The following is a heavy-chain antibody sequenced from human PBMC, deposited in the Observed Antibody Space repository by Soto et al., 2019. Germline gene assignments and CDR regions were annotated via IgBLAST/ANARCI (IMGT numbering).Heavy chain of an antibody. CDR2: IYYSGST. J-gene: IGHJ5*02. CDR1: GGSISSSSYY. CDR3: ARRGQLVWFDP. V-gene: IGHV4-39*01. D-gene: IGHD6-6*01. Sequence: LSLTCTVSGGSISSSSYYWGWIRQPPGKGLEWIGSIYYSGSTYYNPSLKSRVTISVDTSKNQFSLKLSSVTAADTAVYYCARRGQLVWFDPWGQGTLVTVSS.